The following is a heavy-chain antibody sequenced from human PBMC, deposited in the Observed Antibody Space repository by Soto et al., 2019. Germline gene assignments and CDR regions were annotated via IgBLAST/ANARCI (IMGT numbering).Heavy chain of an antibody. CDR3: AKQSPFSNSWYGVDY. V-gene: IGHV3-23*01. CDR1: GFTFSSYG. CDR2: ISGSGDRS. J-gene: IGHJ4*02. Sequence: EAQLLESGGGLVQPGGSLRVSCAASGFTFSSYGMNWVRQATGKGLEWVSGISGSGDRSYYADAVKGRFTISRDNSKNTLYLQMNSLRAEDTAVYYCAKQSPFSNSWYGVDYWGQGTLVTVSS. D-gene: IGHD6-13*01.